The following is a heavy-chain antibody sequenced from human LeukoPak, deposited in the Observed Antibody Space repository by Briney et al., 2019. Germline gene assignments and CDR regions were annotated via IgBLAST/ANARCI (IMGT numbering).Heavy chain of an antibody. V-gene: IGHV1-69*06. CDR3: ASWSYGSGSYYNPDY. CDR2: IIPIFGTA. CDR1: GGTFSSYA. D-gene: IGHD3-10*01. J-gene: IGHJ4*02. Sequence: ASVKVSCKASGGTFSSYAISWVRQPPGQGLEWMGGIIPIFGTANYAQKFQGRVTITADKSTSTAYMELSSLRSEDTAVYYCASWSYGSGSYYNPDYWGQGTLVTVSS.